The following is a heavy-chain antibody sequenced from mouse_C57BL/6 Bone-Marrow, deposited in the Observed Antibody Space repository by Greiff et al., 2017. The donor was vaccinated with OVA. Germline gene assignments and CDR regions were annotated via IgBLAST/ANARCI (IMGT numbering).Heavy chain of an antibody. CDR2: INPGSGGT. Sequence: QVQLQQSGAELVRPGTSVKVSCKASGYAFTNYLIEWVKQRPGQGLEWIGVINPGSGGTNYNEKFKGKATLTADKSSSTAYMQLSSLTSEDSAVYFCARRYYYGRGYFDYWGQGTTLTVSS. V-gene: IGHV1-54*01. J-gene: IGHJ2*01. D-gene: IGHD1-1*01. CDR1: GYAFTNYL. CDR3: ARRYYYGRGYFDY.